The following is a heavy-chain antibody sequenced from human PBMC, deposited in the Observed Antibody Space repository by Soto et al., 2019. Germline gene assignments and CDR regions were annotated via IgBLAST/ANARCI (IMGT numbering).Heavy chain of an antibody. D-gene: IGHD2-21*01. CDR2: TSGSGGST. CDR3: AKVIVVIAAAGDYFDH. V-gene: IGHV3-23*01. J-gene: IGHJ4*02. CDR1: GFTFTNYA. Sequence: LRLSCAASGFTFTNYAMTWVRQAPGKGLEWVSVTSGSGGSTYYADSVKGRFTISRDNSKNTLYLQMDSLRAEDTAVYYCAKVIVVIAAAGDYFDHWGQGTLVTVSS.